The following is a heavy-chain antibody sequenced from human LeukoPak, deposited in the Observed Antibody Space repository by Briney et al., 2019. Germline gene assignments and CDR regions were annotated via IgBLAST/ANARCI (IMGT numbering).Heavy chain of an antibody. V-gene: IGHV3-30*02. CDR2: IRYDGRKE. CDR1: GFTFSSYG. D-gene: IGHD3-3*01. CDR3: AKRGQDDSVIDY. J-gene: IGHJ4*02. Sequence: PGGSLRLSCTASGFTFSSYGMHWVRQAPGKGLEWVASIRYDGRKEYYADPLKGRFTISRDNSKNTLSLQVNSLRAEDTAVYYCAKRGQDDSVIDYWGQGTLVTVSS.